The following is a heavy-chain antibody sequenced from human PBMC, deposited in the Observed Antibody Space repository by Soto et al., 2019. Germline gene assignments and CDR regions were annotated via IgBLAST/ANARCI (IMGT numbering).Heavy chain of an antibody. CDR1: GYTFTSYG. CDR2: ISAYNGNT. Sequence: GASVKVSCKASGYTFTSYGISWVRQAPGQGLEWMGWISAYNGNTNYAQKLQGRVTMTTDTSTSTAYMELRSLRSDDTAVYYCARRFCGGDCYAQYSFDCWGQGTLVTVYS. D-gene: IGHD2-21*02. CDR3: ARRFCGGDCYAQYSFDC. J-gene: IGHJ4*02. V-gene: IGHV1-18*04.